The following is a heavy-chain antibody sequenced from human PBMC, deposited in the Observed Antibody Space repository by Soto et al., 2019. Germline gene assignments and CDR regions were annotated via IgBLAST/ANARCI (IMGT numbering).Heavy chain of an antibody. CDR3: ANLYHFDP. V-gene: IGHV3-15*07. J-gene: IGHJ5*02. CDR2: IKSKTDGGTT. Sequence: EVQLVESGGGLVKPGGSLTLSCAASGFTFSNAWMNWVRQAPGKGLEWVGRIKSKTDGGTTNYAAPVQGRFTISRDDPRNTLYLQMNSLKTEDTAVYYCANLYHFDPWGQGTLVTVSS. CDR1: GFTFSNAW. D-gene: IGHD2-2*01.